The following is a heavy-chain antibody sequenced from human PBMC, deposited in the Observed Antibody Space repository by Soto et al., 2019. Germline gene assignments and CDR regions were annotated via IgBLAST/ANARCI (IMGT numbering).Heavy chain of an antibody. CDR2: TYYRSNWRH. V-gene: IGHV6-1*01. J-gene: IGHJ4*02. CDR1: GDSVSSNTAA. CDR3: ARGVAGSGFDL. Sequence: SQTLSLTCAIPGDSVSSNTAAWNWIRSSPSRGLEWLGRTYYRSNWRHDYAVSVKSRITVNPDTSKNHFSLQLNSVTPDDTAVYYFARGVAGSGFDLWGPGTLLTVS. D-gene: IGHD6-19*01.